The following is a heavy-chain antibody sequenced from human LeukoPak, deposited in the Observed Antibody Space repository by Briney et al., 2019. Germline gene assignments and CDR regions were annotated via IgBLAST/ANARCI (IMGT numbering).Heavy chain of an antibody. V-gene: IGHV3-30*02. Sequence: GGSLRLSCAASGFTFSSYGMYWVRQAPGRGLEWVAFIRYDGSNKYYADSVKGRFTISRDNSKNTLYLQMNSLRAEDTAVYYCAKAPDSSGYYGYFQHWGQGTLVTVSS. CDR3: AKAPDSSGYYGYFQH. CDR1: GFTFSSYG. J-gene: IGHJ1*01. CDR2: IRYDGSNK. D-gene: IGHD3-22*01.